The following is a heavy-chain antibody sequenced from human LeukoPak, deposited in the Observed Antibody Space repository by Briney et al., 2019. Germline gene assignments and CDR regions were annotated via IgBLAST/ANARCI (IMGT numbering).Heavy chain of an antibody. CDR1: GFTFSSYA. V-gene: IGHV3-53*04. Sequence: PGGSLRLSCAASGFTFSSYAMSWVRQARGKGLEWVSVIYSGGSTYYADSVKGRFTISRHNSKNTLYLQMNSLRAEDTAVYYCARDPYYGSGSYSWGQGTLVTVSS. J-gene: IGHJ4*02. CDR3: ARDPYYGSGSYS. D-gene: IGHD3-10*01. CDR2: IYSGGST.